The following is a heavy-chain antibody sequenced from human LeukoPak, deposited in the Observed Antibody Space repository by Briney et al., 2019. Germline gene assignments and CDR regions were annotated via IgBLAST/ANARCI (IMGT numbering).Heavy chain of an antibody. D-gene: IGHD3-3*01. CDR2: TYYRSKWYN. J-gene: IGHJ4*02. Sequence: SQTLSLTCAISGDSVSSNSAAWNWIRQSPSRGLEWLGKTYYRSKWYNDYAVSVKSRITINPDTSKNQFSLQLNSVTPEDTAVYYCARGEYYDFWSGYWENYFDYWGQGTLVTVSS. CDR1: GDSVSSNSAA. V-gene: IGHV6-1*01. CDR3: ARGEYYDFWSGYWENYFDY.